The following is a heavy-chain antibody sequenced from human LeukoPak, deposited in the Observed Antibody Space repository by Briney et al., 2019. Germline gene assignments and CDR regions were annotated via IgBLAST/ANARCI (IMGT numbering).Heavy chain of an antibody. D-gene: IGHD4-17*01. CDR2: INQDGSEK. Sequence: GGSLRLSRAASGFTFSTYWMSWVRQSPGKGLEWVANINQDGSEKQYVDSVKGRFTISRDDAKKSLYLQMNSLRVDDTAVYYCARVGSGDLFFDYWGQGTLVTVSS. V-gene: IGHV3-7*04. CDR1: GFTFSTYW. J-gene: IGHJ4*02. CDR3: ARVGSGDLFFDY.